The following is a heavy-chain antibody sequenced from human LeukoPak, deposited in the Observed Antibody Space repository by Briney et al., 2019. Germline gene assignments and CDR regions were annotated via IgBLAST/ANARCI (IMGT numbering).Heavy chain of an antibody. CDR1: GFTFSSYG. D-gene: IGHD6-6*01. V-gene: IGHV3-33*06. CDR3: AKAGPRYSSSSDPSQFFDY. J-gene: IGHJ4*02. Sequence: PGGSLRLSCAASGFTFSSYGMHWVRQAPGKGLEWVAVIWYGGSNKYYADSVKGRFTISRDNSKNTLYLQMNSLRAEDTAVYYCAKAGPRYSSSSDPSQFFDYWGQGTLVTVSS. CDR2: IWYGGSNK.